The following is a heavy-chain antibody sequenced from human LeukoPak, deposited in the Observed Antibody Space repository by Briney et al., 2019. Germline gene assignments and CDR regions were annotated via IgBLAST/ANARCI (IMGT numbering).Heavy chain of an antibody. CDR2: IYYSGTT. CDR1: GGSISSYY. Sequence: PSETLSLTCTVSGGSISSYYWSWIRQPPGKGLEWIGYIYYSGTTNYSPSLKSRVSISVDTSENQFSLRLSSVTAADTAVYYCARGYSSSWYYFDYWGQGTLVTVSS. CDR3: ARGYSSSWYYFDY. D-gene: IGHD6-13*01. J-gene: IGHJ4*02. V-gene: IGHV4-59*01.